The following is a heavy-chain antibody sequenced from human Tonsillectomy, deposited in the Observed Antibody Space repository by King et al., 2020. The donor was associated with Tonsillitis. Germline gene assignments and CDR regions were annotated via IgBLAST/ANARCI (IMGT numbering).Heavy chain of an antibody. CDR2: ISYNDGGT. Sequence: VQLVESGGGLVQPGGSLRLSCAASGFSFTTYAMSWVRQAPGKGLEWVSAISYNDGGTYYADSVKGRFTISRDNSKNTLYLQMNSLRAEDTAVYYCARDRVIVATIRGTFDYWGQGTLVTVSS. V-gene: IGHV3-23*04. J-gene: IGHJ4*02. CDR1: GFSFTTYA. CDR3: ARDRVIVATIRGTFDY. D-gene: IGHD5-12*01.